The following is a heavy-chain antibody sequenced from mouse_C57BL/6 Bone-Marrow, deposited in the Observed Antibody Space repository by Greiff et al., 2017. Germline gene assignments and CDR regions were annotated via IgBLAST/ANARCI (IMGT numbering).Heavy chain of an antibody. V-gene: IGHV5-9*01. CDR2: ISGGAGNS. J-gene: IGHJ1*03. D-gene: IGHD1-1*01. Sequence: EVKVVESGGGLVKPGGSLKLSCAASGFTFSSYTMSWVRQTPEKRLQWVAAISGGAGNSSYPDSVKGRFTFSRYNDKNIRYLQMSSQRSEDTALYYCSRQVTTELATKYFDVWGTGTTVTVSA. CDR1: GFTFSSYT. CDR3: SRQVTTELATKYFDV.